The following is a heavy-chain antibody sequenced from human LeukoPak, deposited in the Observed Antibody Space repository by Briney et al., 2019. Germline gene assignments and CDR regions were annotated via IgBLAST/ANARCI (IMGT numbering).Heavy chain of an antibody. Sequence: PGGSLRLSCAASGFTFSSYSMNWVRQAPGKGLEWVSYISSSSSTIYYADSVKGRFTISRDNAKNSLYLQMNSLSAEDTAVYYCARAYVDDYGDYEGAFDIWSQGTMLTVSS. CDR1: GFTFSSYS. J-gene: IGHJ3*02. CDR3: ARAYVDDYGDYEGAFDI. D-gene: IGHD4-17*01. V-gene: IGHV3-48*01. CDR2: ISSSSSTI.